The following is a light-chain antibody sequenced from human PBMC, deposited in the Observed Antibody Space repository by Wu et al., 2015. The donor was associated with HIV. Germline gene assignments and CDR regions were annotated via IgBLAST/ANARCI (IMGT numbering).Light chain of an antibody. CDR2: AAS. V-gene: IGKV1-12*01. Sequence: DIQMTQSPPSVSAFVGDSVTITCRASQNINVWLAWYQQKPGEAPNLLIYAASSLQSGVPSRFSGSGSGTDFTLTITRLEPEDFAVYYCQQYESSITFGQGTRLDIK. CDR3: QQYESSIT. CDR1: QNINVW. J-gene: IGKJ5*01.